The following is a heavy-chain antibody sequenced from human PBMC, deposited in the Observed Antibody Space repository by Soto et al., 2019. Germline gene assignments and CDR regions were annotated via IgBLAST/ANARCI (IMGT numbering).Heavy chain of an antibody. V-gene: IGHV4-39*01. D-gene: IGHD2-2*01. Sequence: SDTLSLTCTFSGYSIISIYFYFVCFRQPPLKFLEFIGSIFYLGSSYYNPSLNSRVTMSVDTSKNQFYLRLRSVTAADTALYFCARHSLPISKNNWLEQWGKGIMVNVSS. CDR3: ARHSLPISKNNWLEQ. CDR2: IFYLGSS. CDR1: GYSIISIYFY. J-gene: IGHJ5*02.